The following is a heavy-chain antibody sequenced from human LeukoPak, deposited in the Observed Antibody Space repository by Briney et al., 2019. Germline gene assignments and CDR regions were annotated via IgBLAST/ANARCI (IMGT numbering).Heavy chain of an antibody. J-gene: IGHJ4*02. CDR2: INNVGSHI. CDR3: ARDPTQYLRYGYFDY. V-gene: IGHV3-21*01. Sequence: GGSLRLSCAASGFTFSSSAMNWVRQAPGKGLEWVSSINNVGSHIYYAGSVRGRFTISRDNAKNLLYLQMDSLRAEDTAVYYRARDPTQYLRYGYFDYWGQGTLVTVSS. D-gene: IGHD4-11*01. CDR1: GFTFSSSA.